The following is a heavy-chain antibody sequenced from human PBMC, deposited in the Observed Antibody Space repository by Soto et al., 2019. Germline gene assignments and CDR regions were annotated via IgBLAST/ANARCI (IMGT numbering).Heavy chain of an antibody. CDR3: ARDTAYSSYWTDGF. Sequence: PGESLKISCKGSGYSFTSYWISWVRQMPGKGLEWMGRIDPSDSYTKYSPSFQGHVAISADKSISTAYLQWSSLKASDTAMYYCARDTAYSSYWTDGFWGQGTLVTVSS. J-gene: IGHJ4*02. D-gene: IGHD6-6*01. CDR1: GYSFTSYW. V-gene: IGHV5-10-1*01. CDR2: IDPSDSYT.